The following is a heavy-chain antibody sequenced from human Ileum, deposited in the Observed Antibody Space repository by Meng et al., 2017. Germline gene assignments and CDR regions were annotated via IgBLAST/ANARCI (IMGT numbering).Heavy chain of an antibody. Sequence: GESLKISCAASGFTFSNYGMHWVRQAPGKGLGWVAVIWYDGSNTYYADSVKGRFTISRDNSKNTLYLQMNSLRAEDTAVYYCARADYDGSGYPLDYWGQGALVTVSS. V-gene: IGHV3-33*01. J-gene: IGHJ4*02. D-gene: IGHD3-22*01. CDR3: ARADYDGSGYPLDY. CDR1: GFTFSNYG. CDR2: IWYDGSNT.